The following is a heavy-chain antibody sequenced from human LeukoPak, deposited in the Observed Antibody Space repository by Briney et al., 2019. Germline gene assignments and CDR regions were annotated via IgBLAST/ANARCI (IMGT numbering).Heavy chain of an antibody. CDR1: GASIGSGDYF. Sequence: SQTLSLTCTVSGASIGSGDYFWCWIRQPPGKGPEWMGNIYNSGSTYYNPSLKSRVTISVDTSKDQFSLKLSSVTAADTAVYYCARVRKYTVEDWGQGTLVTVSS. V-gene: IGHV4-30-4*01. CDR2: IYNSGST. CDR3: ARVRKYTVED. J-gene: IGHJ4*02. D-gene: IGHD4-4*01.